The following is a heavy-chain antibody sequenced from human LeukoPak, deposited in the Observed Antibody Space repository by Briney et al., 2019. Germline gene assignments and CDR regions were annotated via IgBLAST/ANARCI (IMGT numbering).Heavy chain of an antibody. V-gene: IGHV3-23*01. Sequence: PGGSLGLSCAASGFSFSTYAMTWVRQAPGKGLEWVSAVGASGGSAYYADSVKGRFTISRDNSRDTLYLQMNSLRAEDTALYYCAKVTIASAGTFDCWGQGTLVTVSS. J-gene: IGHJ4*02. CDR1: GFSFSTYA. CDR2: VGASGGSA. D-gene: IGHD6-13*01. CDR3: AKVTIASAGTFDC.